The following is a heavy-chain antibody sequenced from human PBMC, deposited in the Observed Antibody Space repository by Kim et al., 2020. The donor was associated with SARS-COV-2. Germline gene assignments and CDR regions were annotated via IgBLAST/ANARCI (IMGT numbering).Heavy chain of an antibody. D-gene: IGHD6-13*01. J-gene: IGHJ6*02. V-gene: IGHV3-23*01. CDR3: ARDIAATSYYYYYGMDV. Sequence: VKGRLTISRDNSKTTLYLQMTSLRAEDTAVYYCARDIAATSYYYYYGMDVWGQGTTVTVSS.